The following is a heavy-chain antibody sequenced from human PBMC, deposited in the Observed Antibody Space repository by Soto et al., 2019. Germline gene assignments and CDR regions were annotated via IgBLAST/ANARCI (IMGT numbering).Heavy chain of an antibody. CDR2: IYHSGST. CDR1: GGSISSGGYS. V-gene: IGHV4-30-2*01. D-gene: IGHD2-8*02. J-gene: IGHJ4*02. CDR3: ARDKITGLFDY. Sequence: SETLSLTCAVAGGSISSGGYSWSWIRQPPGKGLEWIGYIYHSGSTYYNPSLKSRVTISVDTSKNQFSLKLTSVTAADTAVYYCARDKITGLFDYWGQGTLVTVSS.